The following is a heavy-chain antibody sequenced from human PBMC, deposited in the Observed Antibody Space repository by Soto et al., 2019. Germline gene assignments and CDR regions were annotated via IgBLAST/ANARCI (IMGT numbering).Heavy chain of an antibody. CDR1: GTVSLATVLL. Sequence: SQTLHSPVPSPGTVSLATVLLGIGSGSPHREALSGWEGHTRSKWYTDYAESVKSRITINPDTSKNQVSLQLKSVTPEDTAVYYCTTGATSGRYVNYYYGIDVWGQGTTVTVSS. CDR3: TTGATSGRYVNYYYGIDV. D-gene: IGHD3-3*01. CDR2: HTRSKWYT. J-gene: IGHJ6*02. V-gene: IGHV6-1*01.